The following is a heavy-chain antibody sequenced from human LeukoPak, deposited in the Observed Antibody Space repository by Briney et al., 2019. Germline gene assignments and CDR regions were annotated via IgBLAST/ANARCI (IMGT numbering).Heavy chain of an antibody. Sequence: GGSLRLSCDASGYSFSGNCMSWVRQAPRKGLEWVASIKPDGSQNLYVDSVEGRLNLSRDNNKSSLYLQMKSLGAEDTAIYYCAKLLGTATTYDSWGQGTRVTVSS. CDR3: AKLLGTATTYDS. J-gene: IGHJ4*02. CDR1: GYSFSGNC. D-gene: IGHD5-24*01. V-gene: IGHV3-7*01. CDR2: IKPDGSQN.